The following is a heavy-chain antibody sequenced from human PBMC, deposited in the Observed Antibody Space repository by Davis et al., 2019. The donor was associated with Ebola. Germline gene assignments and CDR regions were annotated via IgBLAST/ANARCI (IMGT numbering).Heavy chain of an antibody. J-gene: IGHJ3*02. Sequence: GGSLRLSCAASGFTFSSYAMSWVRQAPGKGLEWVANIKQDGSEKYYVDSVKGRFTISRDNSKNTLYLQMNSLRAKDTAVYYCARGYYDFWSGRHDAFYIWGQGTMVTVSS. CDR1: GFTFSSYA. D-gene: IGHD3-3*01. V-gene: IGHV3-7*01. CDR3: ARGYYDFWSGRHDAFYI. CDR2: IKQDGSEK.